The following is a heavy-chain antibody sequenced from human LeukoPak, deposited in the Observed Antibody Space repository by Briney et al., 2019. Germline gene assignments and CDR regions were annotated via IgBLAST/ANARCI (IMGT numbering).Heavy chain of an antibody. V-gene: IGHV4-59*12. Sequence: SETLSLTCTVSGGSISHYYWTWIRQPPGKGLEWIGFMYYSGSTNYNPSLKSRVTMSVDTSKNQFSLKLSSVTAADTAVYYCARGPDGSGSYYNEYNWFDPWGQGTLVTVSS. CDR1: GGSISHYY. CDR3: ARGPDGSGSYYNEYNWFDP. D-gene: IGHD3-10*01. J-gene: IGHJ5*02. CDR2: MYYSGST.